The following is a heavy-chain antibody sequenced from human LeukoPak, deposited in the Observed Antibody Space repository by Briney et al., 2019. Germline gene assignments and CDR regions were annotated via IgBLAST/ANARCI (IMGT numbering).Heavy chain of an antibody. V-gene: IGHV4-30-2*01. J-gene: IGHJ5*02. CDR2: IYHSGST. D-gene: IGHD2-15*01. Sequence: SETLSLTCAVSGGSISSGAYSWSWIRQPPGKGLEWIGYIYHSGSTYYNPSLKSRVTISVDKSKNQFSLKLSSVTAADTAVYYCARGGYCSGGSCSNWFDPWGQGTLVTVSS. CDR3: ARGGYCSGGSCSNWFDP. CDR1: GGSISSGAYS.